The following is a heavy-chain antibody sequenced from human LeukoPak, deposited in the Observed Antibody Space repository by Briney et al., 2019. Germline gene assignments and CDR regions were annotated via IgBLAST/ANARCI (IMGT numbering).Heavy chain of an antibody. CDR2: ISSNGGST. V-gene: IGHV3-64D*06. CDR3: VNSAGYVGDAFDI. J-gene: IGHJ3*02. CDR1: GCTFSSYA. Sequence: GGSLRLSCSASGCTFSSYAMHWVRQAPGKGLEYVSAISSNGGSTYYADSVKGRFTISRDNSKNTLYLQMSSLRAEDTAVYYCVNSAGYVGDAFDIWGQGTMVTVSS. D-gene: IGHD3-9*01.